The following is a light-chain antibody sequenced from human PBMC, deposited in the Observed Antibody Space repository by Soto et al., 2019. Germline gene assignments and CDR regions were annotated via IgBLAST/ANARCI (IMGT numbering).Light chain of an antibody. CDR1: QSVRGSY. Sequence: EIVMTQSPATLSVSPGERATLSCRASQSVRGSYLAWYQQKPGQAPRLLISGASTRATGITDRFSGSGSGTEFTLTISSLQSEDCAIYYCQQYHTWPITFGGGTKVDIK. J-gene: IGKJ4*01. CDR2: GAS. V-gene: IGKV3-15*01. CDR3: QQYHTWPIT.